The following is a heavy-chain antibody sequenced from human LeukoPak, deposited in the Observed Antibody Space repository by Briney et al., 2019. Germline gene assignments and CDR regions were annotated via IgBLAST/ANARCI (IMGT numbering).Heavy chain of an antibody. J-gene: IGHJ6*03. Sequence: SETLSLTCTVSGGSISSGSYYWSWIRQPAGKGLEWIGRIYTSGSTNYNPSLKSRVTISVDTSKNQFSLKLSSVTAADTAVYYSARGPGYCSSTSCYYYYYYMDVWGKGTTVTVSS. D-gene: IGHD2-2*01. CDR3: ARGPGYCSSTSCYYYYYYMDV. V-gene: IGHV4-61*02. CDR1: GGSISSGSYY. CDR2: IYTSGST.